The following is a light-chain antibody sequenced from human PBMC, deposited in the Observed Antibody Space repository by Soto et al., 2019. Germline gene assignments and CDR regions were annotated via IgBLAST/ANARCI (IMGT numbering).Light chain of an antibody. Sequence: QSVLTQPASVSGSPGQSITISCTGTSSDVGGYNYVSWYQQHPGKAPKLMIYEVSNRPSGVSNRFSGSKSGNTASLTISGLQAEDEADYYCGSYTSSSPLGVVFGGGTKLTVL. V-gene: IGLV2-14*01. CDR2: EVS. CDR3: GSYTSSSPLGVV. J-gene: IGLJ2*01. CDR1: SSDVGGYNY.